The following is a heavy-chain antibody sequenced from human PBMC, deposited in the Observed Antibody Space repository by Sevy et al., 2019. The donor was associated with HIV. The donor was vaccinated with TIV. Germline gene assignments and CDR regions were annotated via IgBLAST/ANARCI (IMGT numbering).Heavy chain of an antibody. V-gene: IGHV4-30-4*01. J-gene: IGHJ4*02. CDR3: ARQRASSGYFYFDS. D-gene: IGHD3-22*01. CDR1: GGSISSGHYY. CDR2: IFYSGST. Sequence: SETLSLTCTVSGGSISSGHYYWSWIRQPPGKGLEWIGYIFYSGSTYFNPSLKSRVTISLDTSKSQFSLRLSSVTAADTAVFYCARQRASSGYFYFDSWGQGTLVTVSS.